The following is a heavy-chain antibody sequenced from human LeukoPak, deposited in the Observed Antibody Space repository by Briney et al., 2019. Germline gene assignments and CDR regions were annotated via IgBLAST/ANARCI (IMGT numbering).Heavy chain of an antibody. Sequence: ASVKVSCKASGYTFTSYGISWVRQAPGQGLEWMGWISAYNGNTNYAQKLQGRVTMTTDTSTSTAYMVLRSLRSDDTAVYYCARGIDYYDGSGYTPFNFDYWGQGTLVTVSS. CDR2: ISAYNGNT. J-gene: IGHJ4*02. CDR3: ARGIDYYDGSGYTPFNFDY. CDR1: GYTFTSYG. V-gene: IGHV1-18*01. D-gene: IGHD3-22*01.